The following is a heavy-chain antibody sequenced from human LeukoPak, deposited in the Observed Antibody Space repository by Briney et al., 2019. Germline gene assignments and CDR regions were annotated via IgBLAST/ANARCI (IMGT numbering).Heavy chain of an antibody. D-gene: IGHD5-12*01. J-gene: IGHJ4*02. CDR3: ARMLSGGPFDN. V-gene: IGHV1-18*01. CDR2: SNPDNGFT. Sequence: ASVKVSCKTSGYSFTTYGITWVRQAPGRGLEWMGWSNPDNGFTKYAQKLQGRVTMTTDTSATTAYMELKSLTSDDTAVYYCARMLSGGPFDNWGQGTLVTVSS. CDR1: GYSFTTYG.